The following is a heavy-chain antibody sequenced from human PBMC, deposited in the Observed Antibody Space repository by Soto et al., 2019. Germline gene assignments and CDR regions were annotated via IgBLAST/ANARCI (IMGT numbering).Heavy chain of an antibody. CDR2: ISDTGGT. V-gene: IGHV4-59*03. CDR1: GGCLTNKY. J-gene: IGHJ4*02. D-gene: IGHD3-10*01. CDR3: ARGNLVLDH. Sequence: PSETLSLTCTVSGGCLTNKYWSWIRQSPEKGLELVAFISDTGGTRYNPSLASRVAISVDTSINQVSLEMYSLTTADTAIYYCARGNLVLDHWGQGIQVTVSS.